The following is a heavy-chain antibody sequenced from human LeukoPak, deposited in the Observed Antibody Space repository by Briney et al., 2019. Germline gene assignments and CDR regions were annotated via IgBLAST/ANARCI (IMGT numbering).Heavy chain of an antibody. D-gene: IGHD2-2*01. J-gene: IGHJ4*02. Sequence: GRSLRLSCAASGFTFDDYAMHWVRQAPGKGLERVSGISWNSGSIGYADSVNGRFTISRDNAKNSLYLQMNSLRAEDTALYYCAKVRGHLVVPAALDYWGQGTLVTVSS. V-gene: IGHV3-9*01. CDR1: GFTFDDYA. CDR2: ISWNSGSI. CDR3: AKVRGHLVVPAALDY.